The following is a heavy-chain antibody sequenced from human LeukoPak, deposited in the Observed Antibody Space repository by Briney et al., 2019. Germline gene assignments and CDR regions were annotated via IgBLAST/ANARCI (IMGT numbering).Heavy chain of an antibody. J-gene: IGHJ6*03. Sequence: GASVKVSCKAFGYTFTRYDISWVRPAPGQGLEWMGWISTYNGTTNYAQNLQGRVTMTTDTSTSTAYMELRRLRSDDTAVYYCARVVVAAAVYYYYYYMDVWGKGTTVTVSS. V-gene: IGHV1-18*01. D-gene: IGHD2-15*01. CDR1: GYTFTRYD. CDR3: ARVVVAAAVYYYYYYMDV. CDR2: ISTYNGTT.